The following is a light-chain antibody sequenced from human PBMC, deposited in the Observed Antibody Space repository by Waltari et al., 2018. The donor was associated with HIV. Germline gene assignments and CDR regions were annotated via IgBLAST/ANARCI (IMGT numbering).Light chain of an antibody. Sequence: QPVLTQSSSAPASLGSSVKLTCTLTSGHSKNIITWHHQQQGKAPRYLMKLEGGGLYNKGSGVPDRFSGSSSGADRYLTISNLQFEDEADYYCETWDSSTWVFGGGTKLTVL. V-gene: IGLV4-60*02. J-gene: IGLJ3*02. CDR1: SGHSKNI. CDR3: ETWDSSTWV. CDR2: LEGGGLY.